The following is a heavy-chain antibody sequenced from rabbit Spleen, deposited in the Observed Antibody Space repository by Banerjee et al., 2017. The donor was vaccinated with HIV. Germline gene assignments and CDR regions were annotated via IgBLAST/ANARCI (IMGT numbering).Heavy chain of an antibody. CDR3: ARDLDGVIGWNFGW. D-gene: IGHD1-1*01. CDR1: GFSFDSDY. Sequence: QEQLVESGGGLVKPEGSLTLTCTASGFSFDSDYMCWVRQPPGKGPEWIACIDTGSSGFTYFATWAKGRFTFSKTSSTTVTLQMTSLTAADTATYFCARDLDGVIGWNFGWWGPGTLVTVS. J-gene: IGHJ4*01. CDR2: IDTGSSGFT. V-gene: IGHV1S45*01.